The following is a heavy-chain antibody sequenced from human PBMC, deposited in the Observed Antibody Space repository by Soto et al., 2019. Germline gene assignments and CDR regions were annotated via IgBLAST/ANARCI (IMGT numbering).Heavy chain of an antibody. J-gene: IGHJ6*02. CDR2: ISAYNGNT. CDR1: GYTFTSYG. Sequence: ASVKVSCKASGYTFTSYGISWVRQAPGQGLEWMGWISAYNGNTNYAQKLQGRVTMTTDTSTSTAYMELRSLRSDDTAVYYCARDPGMVYALSYYYYYGMDVRGQGTTVTV. V-gene: IGHV1-18*01. D-gene: IGHD2-8*01. CDR3: ARDPGMVYALSYYYYYGMDV.